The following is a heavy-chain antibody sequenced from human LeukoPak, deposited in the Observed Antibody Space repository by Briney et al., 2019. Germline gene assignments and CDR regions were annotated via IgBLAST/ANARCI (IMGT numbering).Heavy chain of an antibody. CDR2: INPNSGGT. V-gene: IGHV1-2*06. CDR3: ARAEDCSGGSCFGY. J-gene: IGHJ4*02. Sequence: ASVKVSCKASGYTFTGYYMHWVRQAPGQGLEWMGRINPNSGGTNYAQKFQGRVTMTRDTSIGTAYMELSRLRSDDTAVYYCARAEDCSGGSCFGYWGQGTLVTVSS. CDR1: GYTFTGYY. D-gene: IGHD2-15*01.